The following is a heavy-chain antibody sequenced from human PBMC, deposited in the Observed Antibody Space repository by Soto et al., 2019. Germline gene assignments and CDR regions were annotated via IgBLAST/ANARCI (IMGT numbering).Heavy chain of an antibody. V-gene: IGHV3-11*04. CDR1: GFRVNDYY. CDR2: ISRNSGSI. Sequence: GGSLRLSCAAAGFRVNDYYMTWVRQAPGKGLEWVSAISRNSGSIGYADSVKGRFTISRDNAHNSLYLQMNSLRAEDTAVYYCATYTGSYYHYGMDVWGQGTTVTVSS. D-gene: IGHD5-12*01. J-gene: IGHJ6*02. CDR3: ATYTGSYYHYGMDV.